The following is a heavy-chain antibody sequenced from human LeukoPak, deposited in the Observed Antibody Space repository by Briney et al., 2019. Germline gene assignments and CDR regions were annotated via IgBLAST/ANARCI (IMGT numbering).Heavy chain of an antibody. Sequence: ASVKVSCKASGGTFSSYAISWVRQAPGQGLEWMGGIIPIFGTANYAQKFQGRVTITADESTSTAYMELSSPRSEDTAVYYCARDLSPENNAFDIWGQGTMVTVSS. D-gene: IGHD1-14*01. V-gene: IGHV1-69*13. J-gene: IGHJ3*02. CDR3: ARDLSPENNAFDI. CDR1: GGTFSSYA. CDR2: IIPIFGTA.